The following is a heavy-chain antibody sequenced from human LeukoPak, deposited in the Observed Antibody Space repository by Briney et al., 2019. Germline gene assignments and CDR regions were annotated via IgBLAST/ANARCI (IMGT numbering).Heavy chain of an antibody. D-gene: IGHD6-19*01. CDR2: INPNSSGT. Sequence: ASVKVSCKASGYTFTGYYMHWVRQAPGQGLEWMGWINPNSSGTNYAQKFQGRVTMTRDTSISTAYMELSRLRSDDTAVYYCARAIAVAGTMGYWGQGTLVTVSS. CDR1: GYTFTGYY. V-gene: IGHV1-2*02. CDR3: ARAIAVAGTMGY. J-gene: IGHJ4*02.